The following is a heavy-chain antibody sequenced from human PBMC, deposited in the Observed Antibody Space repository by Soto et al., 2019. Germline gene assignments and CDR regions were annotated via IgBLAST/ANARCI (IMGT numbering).Heavy chain of an antibody. J-gene: IGHJ3*01. CDR1: GGSISSGNYY. CDR2: IYYSGST. Sequence: PSETLSLTCTVSGGSISSGNYYWSWIRQPPGKGLEWIGYIYYSGSTNYNPSLKSRVTISVDTSKNQFSLNLSSVTAADTAVYYCARVWGGAFDFWGQGTMVTVSS. V-gene: IGHV4-61*01. CDR3: ARVWGGAFDF. D-gene: IGHD3-10*01.